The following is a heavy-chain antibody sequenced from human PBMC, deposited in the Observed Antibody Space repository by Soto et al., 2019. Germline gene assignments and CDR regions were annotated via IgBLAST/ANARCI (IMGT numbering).Heavy chain of an antibody. CDR3: AREPSI. V-gene: IGHV4-39*07. Sequence: QLQLQESGPGLVKPSETLSLTCTVSGGSISSSDYYWGWIRQPPGKGLEWIGNIYYSGSASYNPSLKSRVTISVDTSKNQFSLKLSSVTAADTAVYYCAREPSIWGQGTLVTVSS. CDR1: GGSISSSDYY. J-gene: IGHJ4*02. CDR2: IYYSGSA.